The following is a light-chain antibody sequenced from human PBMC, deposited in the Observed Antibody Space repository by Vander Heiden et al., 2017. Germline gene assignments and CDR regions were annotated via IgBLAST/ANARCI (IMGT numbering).Light chain of an antibody. CDR1: QSLLHSNGYNY. J-gene: IGKJ2*01. CDR2: LGS. V-gene: IGKV2-28*01. CDR3: RQALQTPST. Sequence: DIVMTQSPLSLPVTPGEPASISCRSSQSLLHSNGYNYLDWYLQKPGQSPQLLIYLGSNRASGVPDRFSGSGSGTDFTLKISRVVAADVGVYYCRQALQTPSTFGQGTKLEIK.